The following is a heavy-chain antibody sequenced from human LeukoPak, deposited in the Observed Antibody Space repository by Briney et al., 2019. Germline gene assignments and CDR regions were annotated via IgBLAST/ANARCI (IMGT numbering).Heavy chain of an antibody. Sequence: ASVTVSCKASGYTFTGYYMHWVRQAPGQGVEGMGWINPNSGGTNYAQKFQGRVTITRDKSISTAYMEVSRLTADETAGYYCARDGGIAARGTVFDYWGQGTLVTVSS. V-gene: IGHV1-2*02. D-gene: IGHD6-13*01. CDR2: INPNSGGT. CDR3: ARDGGIAARGTVFDY. CDR1: GYTFTGYY. J-gene: IGHJ4*02.